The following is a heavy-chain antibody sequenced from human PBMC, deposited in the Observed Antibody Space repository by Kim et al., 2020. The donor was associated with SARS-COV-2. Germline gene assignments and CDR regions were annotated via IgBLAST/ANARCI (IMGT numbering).Heavy chain of an antibody. CDR1: GGSISSYY. D-gene: IGHD3-22*01. CDR2: IYYSGST. J-gene: IGHJ4*02. Sequence: SETLSLTCTVSGGSISSYYWTWIRQPPGKGLEWIGYIYYSGSTNYNPSLKSRVTISIDTSKNQFSLKLSSVTAADTAVYYCARYYYHSSGYSTPAFDYWGQGTLVTVSS. V-gene: IGHV4-59*01. CDR3: ARYYYHSSGYSTPAFDY.